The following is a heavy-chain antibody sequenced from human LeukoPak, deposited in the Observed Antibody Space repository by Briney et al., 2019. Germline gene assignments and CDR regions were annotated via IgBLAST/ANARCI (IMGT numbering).Heavy chain of an antibody. CDR2: IYYNGNT. J-gene: IGHJ4*02. V-gene: IGHV4-59*08. D-gene: IGHD6-13*01. CDR3: ARHNGAAAGPVY. Sequence: SETLSLTCSVSDGSINSYYWNWIRRPPGKGLEWIGYIYYNGNTNYSPSLKSRVTMSVDTSKNQFSLNLSSVTAADTAVYYCARHNGAAAGPVYWGQGTLVTVSS. CDR1: DGSINSYY.